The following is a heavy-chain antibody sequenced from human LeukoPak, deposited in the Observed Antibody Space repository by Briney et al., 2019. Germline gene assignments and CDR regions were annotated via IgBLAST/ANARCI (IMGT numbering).Heavy chain of an antibody. CDR2: FDPEDGET. Sequence: GASVKVSCKASGYTFTSYGISWVRQAPGKGLEWMGGFDPEDGETIYAQKFQGRVTMTEDTSTDTAYMELSSLRSEDTAVYYCATGLATTGNYWGQGTLVTVSS. J-gene: IGHJ4*02. D-gene: IGHD1-26*01. V-gene: IGHV1-24*01. CDR1: GYTFTSYG. CDR3: ATGLATTGNY.